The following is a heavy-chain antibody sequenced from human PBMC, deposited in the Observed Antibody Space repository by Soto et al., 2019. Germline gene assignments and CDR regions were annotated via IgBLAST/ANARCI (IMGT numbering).Heavy chain of an antibody. V-gene: IGHV3-53*02. J-gene: IGHJ5*02. CDR3: ASIAVAEVFDP. CDR1: GFSVSINY. CDR2: INADGSS. D-gene: IGHD6-19*01. Sequence: EVQLVETGGDLIQPGGSLRLSCAASGFSVSINYMSWVRQAPGKGLEWVSIINADGSSYYADSVKGRFTISRDNSKNTVDLQMNSLRAEDTAVYYCASIAVAEVFDPWGQGTLVTVSS.